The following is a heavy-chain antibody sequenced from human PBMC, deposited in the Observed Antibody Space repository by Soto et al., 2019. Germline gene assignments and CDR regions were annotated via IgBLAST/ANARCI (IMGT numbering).Heavy chain of an antibody. D-gene: IGHD3-10*01. CDR2: ISGHNGDT. CDR3: ARSGSMPYYYYGMDV. Sequence: QVQLVQSGAEVKKPGASVRVSCKASGYTFARYGIDWVRQAPGQGLEWMGWISGHNGDTKYVQKFQGRVSMTTATSTSTASMELRSLRSDDTAVYYCARSGSMPYYYYGMDVWGQGTTVTVSS. V-gene: IGHV1-18*01. J-gene: IGHJ6*02. CDR1: GYTFARYG.